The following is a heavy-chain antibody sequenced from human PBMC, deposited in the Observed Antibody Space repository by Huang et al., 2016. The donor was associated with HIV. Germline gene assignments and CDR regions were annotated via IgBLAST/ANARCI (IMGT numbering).Heavy chain of an antibody. V-gene: IGHV4-59*11. CDR1: GGSISSHY. J-gene: IGHJ4*01. Sequence: QVQLQESGPGLVKPSETLSLTRSVSGGSISSHYWSWIRQPPGKVLEWIGSIYYSGGSNSSPSLKSRVFISVDTSRNQFALKLSSVTAADTAVYYCARDRRHCSGGSCYYSDYWGHGTLVTVSS. CDR2: IYYSGGS. CDR3: ARDRRHCSGGSCYYSDY. D-gene: IGHD2-15*01.